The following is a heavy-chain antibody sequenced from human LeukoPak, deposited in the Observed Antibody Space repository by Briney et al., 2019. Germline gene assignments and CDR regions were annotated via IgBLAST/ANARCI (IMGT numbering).Heavy chain of an antibody. Sequence: GGSLRLSCSASGFTFSSYAMHWVRQAPGKGLEYVSAISSNGGSTYYADSVKGRFTISRDNSKNTLYLQMSSLRAEDTAVYYCAKGGSSWKIEVDYWGQGTLVTVSS. CDR2: ISSNGGST. J-gene: IGHJ4*02. CDR1: GFTFSSYA. V-gene: IGHV3-64D*06. CDR3: AKGGSSWKIEVDY. D-gene: IGHD6-13*01.